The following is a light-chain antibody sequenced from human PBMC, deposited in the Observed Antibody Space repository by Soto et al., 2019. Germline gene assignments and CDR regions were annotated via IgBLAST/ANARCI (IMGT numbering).Light chain of an antibody. J-gene: IGLJ3*02. CDR3: TSYTNSGTWV. Sequence: QSALTQPASVSGSPGQSVTISCTGTSSDVGGYNYVSWYQQHPGKAPKLLIYDVSHRPSVVSSRFSGSKSGNTASLAISGLQAEDEADYYCTSYTNSGTWVFGGGTKLTVL. V-gene: IGLV2-14*03. CDR2: DVS. CDR1: SSDVGGYNY.